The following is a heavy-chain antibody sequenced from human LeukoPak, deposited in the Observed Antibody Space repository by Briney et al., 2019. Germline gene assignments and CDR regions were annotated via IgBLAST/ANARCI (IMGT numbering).Heavy chain of an antibody. CDR1: GFTCSSYG. D-gene: IGHD3-10*01. CDR3: AKDLRITMVRGVMDV. Sequence: PGGSLRLSCAASGFTCSSYGMHWVRQAPGKGLEWVAVISYDGSNKYYADSVKGRFTISRDNSKNTLYLQMNSPRAEDTAVYYSAKDLRITMVRGVMDVWGKGTTVTVSS. CDR2: ISYDGSNK. J-gene: IGHJ6*04. V-gene: IGHV3-30*18.